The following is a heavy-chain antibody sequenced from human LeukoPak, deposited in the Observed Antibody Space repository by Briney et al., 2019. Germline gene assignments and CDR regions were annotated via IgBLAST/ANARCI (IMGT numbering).Heavy chain of an antibody. CDR2: ISYDGSNK. CDR1: GFTFSSYA. CDR3: ARQFRLRFLEWLLFPDY. D-gene: IGHD3-3*01. Sequence: PGGSLRLSCAASGFTFSSYAMHWVRRAPGKGLEWVAVISYDGSNKYYADSVKGRFTISRDNSKNTLYLQMNSLRAEDTAVYYCARQFRLRFLEWLLFPDYWGQGTLVTVSS. V-gene: IGHV3-30-3*01. J-gene: IGHJ4*02.